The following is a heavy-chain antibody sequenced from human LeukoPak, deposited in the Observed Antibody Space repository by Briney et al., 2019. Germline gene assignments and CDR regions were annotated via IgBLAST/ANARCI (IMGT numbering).Heavy chain of an antibody. CDR2: ISYDGSNK. J-gene: IGHJ3*02. CDR3: ARVQLERLWIDAFDI. V-gene: IGHV3-30*01. Sequence: GGSLRLSCAASGFTFSSYAMHWVRQAPGKGLEWVAVISYDGSNKYYADSVKGRFTISRDNSKNTLYLQMNSLRAEDTAVYYCARVQLERLWIDAFDIWGQGTMVTVSS. D-gene: IGHD1-1*01. CDR1: GFTFSSYA.